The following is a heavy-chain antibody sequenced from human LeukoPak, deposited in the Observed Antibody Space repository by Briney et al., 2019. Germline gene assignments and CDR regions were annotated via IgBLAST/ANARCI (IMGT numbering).Heavy chain of an antibody. CDR1: GGTFNNYA. D-gene: IGHD5-12*01. CDR3: ATEPSRSYSFDHLDF. J-gene: IGHJ4*02. Sequence: ASVKVSCKTSGGTFNNYAISWVTQAPGQGHEGMGRVVPMFGIRNYPQTFRGRVNITADKATNTVYMELRSLRAEDTAIYYCATEPSRSYSFDHLDFWSLGTPVTVSS. V-gene: IGHV1-69*04. CDR2: VVPMFGIR.